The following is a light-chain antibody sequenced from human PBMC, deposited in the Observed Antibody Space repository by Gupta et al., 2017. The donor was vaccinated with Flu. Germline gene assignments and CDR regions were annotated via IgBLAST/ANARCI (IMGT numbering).Light chain of an antibody. Sequence: EIVLTQSPATLSLSPGERAALPCRASQSVGSNLAWYQHKPGQAPRLLIYNASNRATGIPTRFSGSGSGTDFTLTIGSLGPEDFAVYYCLQRTNWAFTFGPGTKVDIK. J-gene: IGKJ3*01. CDR2: NAS. CDR1: QSVGSN. CDR3: LQRTNWAFT. V-gene: IGKV3-11*01.